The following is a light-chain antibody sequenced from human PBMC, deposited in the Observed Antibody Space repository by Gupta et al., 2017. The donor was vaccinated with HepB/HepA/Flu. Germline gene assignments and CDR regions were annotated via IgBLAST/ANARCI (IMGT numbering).Light chain of an antibody. CDR2: AAS. CDR1: HDISNY. V-gene: IGKV1-27*01. J-gene: IGKJ1*01. Sequence: IKMTQSPSSLSASVGDRVTFTCRASHDISNYVAWYQQRPGKVPRLLIYAASSLQPGVPSRFRGSGSGTDFTLTITGLQPEDVATYYCQKYNSAPWTFGQGTKVELK. CDR3: QKYNSAPWT.